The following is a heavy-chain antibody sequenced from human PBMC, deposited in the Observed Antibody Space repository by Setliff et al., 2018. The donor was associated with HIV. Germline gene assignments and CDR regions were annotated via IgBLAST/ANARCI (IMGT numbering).Heavy chain of an antibody. CDR3: ARDHIAARSVDY. CDR2: IGPSGSST. CDR1: AYTFNSYY. V-gene: IGHV1-46*02. Sequence: GASVKVSCKTSAYTFNSYYMHWIRQAPGQGLEWMGLIGPSGSSTTYAQNFQGRVTMSRDTSTNTVYMELSSLRSEGTAVYYCARDHIAARSVDYWGQGTLVTVSS. J-gene: IGHJ4*02. D-gene: IGHD6-6*01.